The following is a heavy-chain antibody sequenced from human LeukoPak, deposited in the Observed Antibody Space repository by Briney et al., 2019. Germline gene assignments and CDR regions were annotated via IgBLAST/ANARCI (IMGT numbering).Heavy chain of an antibody. CDR1: GFTFSSYE. J-gene: IGHJ4*02. D-gene: IGHD6-19*01. V-gene: IGHV3-48*01. CDR2: ISSSSSTI. Sequence: PGGSLRLSCAASGFTFSSYEMNWVRQAPGKGLEWVSYISSSSSTIYYADSVKGRFTISRDNAKNSLYLQMNSLRAEDTALYYCARLSGPGSGWTTLDYWGQGTLVTVSS. CDR3: ARLSGPGSGWTTLDY.